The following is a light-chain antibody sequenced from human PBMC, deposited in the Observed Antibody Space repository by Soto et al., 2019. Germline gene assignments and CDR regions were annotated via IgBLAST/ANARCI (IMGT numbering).Light chain of an antibody. J-gene: IGLJ3*02. Sequence: SYELTQPPSVSVAPGQTARITCGGNNIASESVHWYQQKAGQAPVLVVYDDIDRPSGIPERFSGSNSGNTATLTISRVEAGDEADYYCQVWDRSSDHWVFGGGTKLTVL. CDR3: QVWDRSSDHWV. CDR1: NIASES. CDR2: DDI. V-gene: IGLV3-21*02.